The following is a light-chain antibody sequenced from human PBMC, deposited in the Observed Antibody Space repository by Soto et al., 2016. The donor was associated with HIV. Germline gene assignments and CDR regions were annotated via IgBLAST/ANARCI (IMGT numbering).Light chain of an antibody. CDR2: KAS. J-gene: IGKJ1*01. CDR1: QSINSW. Sequence: DFQMTQSPSTLSASVGDRVTITCRTSQSINSWLAWYQQKSGRAPKLVIYKASTLQTGVPKRFAGSGSGTEFTLTISGLQPDDFATYYCQQYNSYWTFGQGTKVEIK. V-gene: IGKV1-5*03. CDR3: QQYNSYWT.